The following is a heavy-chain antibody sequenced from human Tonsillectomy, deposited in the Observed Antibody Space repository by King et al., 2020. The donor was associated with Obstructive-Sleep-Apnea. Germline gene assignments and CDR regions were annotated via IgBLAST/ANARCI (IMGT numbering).Heavy chain of an antibody. Sequence: VQLVESGGGLVQPGRSLRLSCAASGFTFDDYAMHWVRQAPGKGLEWVSGISWNSGSIGYADSVKGRFTISRDNAKNSLYLQMNSLRAEDTALYYCAKGTDEKRGIAAAGTHFDYWGQGTLVTVSS. D-gene: IGHD6-13*01. V-gene: IGHV3-9*01. CDR1: GFTFDDYA. CDR3: AKGTDEKRGIAAAGTHFDY. CDR2: ISWNSGSI. J-gene: IGHJ4*02.